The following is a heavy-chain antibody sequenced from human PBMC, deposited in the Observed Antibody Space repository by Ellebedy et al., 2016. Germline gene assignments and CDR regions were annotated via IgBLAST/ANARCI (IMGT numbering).Heavy chain of an antibody. V-gene: IGHV3-9*01. Sequence: GGSLRLSCAASGFTFDDYAMHWVRQAPGKGLEWVSGISWNSGNIGYADSVKGRFTISRDNAKNSLYLQIHSLRAEDTAFYYCAKSIYSGTIGYFDLWGRGTLVTVSS. J-gene: IGHJ2*01. D-gene: IGHD5-12*01. CDR2: ISWNSGNI. CDR3: AKSIYSGTIGYFDL. CDR1: GFTFDDYA.